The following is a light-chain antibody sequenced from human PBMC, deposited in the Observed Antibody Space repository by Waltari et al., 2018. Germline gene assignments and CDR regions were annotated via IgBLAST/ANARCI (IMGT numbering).Light chain of an antibody. CDR3: LSADFRGNVV. V-gene: IGLV3-25*03. CDR1: TLAKQF. CDR2: KGS. J-gene: IGLJ2*01. Sequence: SYELTQPPSISASPGQTARITCSGDTLAKQFTHWYQQKSGQAPVMVLYKGSQRPSGIPERFLASSSGTTVTLTISGVQTEDEGDYYCLSADFRGNVVFGGGTKLTVL.